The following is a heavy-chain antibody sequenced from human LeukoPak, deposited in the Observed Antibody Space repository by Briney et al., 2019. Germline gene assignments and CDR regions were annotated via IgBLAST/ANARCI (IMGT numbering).Heavy chain of an antibody. J-gene: IGHJ5*02. D-gene: IGHD5-12*01. CDR3: AREGHIVTTIRYNWFDP. Sequence: LSLTCAVYGGSFSGYYWSWIRQPPGKGLEWVSYISSSGGTIYYADSVKGRFTISRDNAKNSLYLQMNSLRAEDTAVYYCAREGHIVTTIRYNWFDPWGQGTLVTVSS. V-gene: IGHV3-11*04. CDR2: ISSSGGTI. CDR1: GGSFSGYY.